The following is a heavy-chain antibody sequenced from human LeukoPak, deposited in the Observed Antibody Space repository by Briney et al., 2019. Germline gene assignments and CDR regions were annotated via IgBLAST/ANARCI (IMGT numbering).Heavy chain of an antibody. CDR1: GLSFSDYG. CDR2: IWSDGSNK. CDR3: ASAAGPFDH. J-gene: IGHJ4*02. Sequence: PGGSLRLSCAASGLSFSDYGMHWVRQAPGKGLEWVAVIWSDGSNKYYADSVKGRFTISRGNSKNTLYLQMNTLRADDTAVYFCASAAGPFDHWGQGTLVTVSS. D-gene: IGHD6-13*01. V-gene: IGHV3-33*01.